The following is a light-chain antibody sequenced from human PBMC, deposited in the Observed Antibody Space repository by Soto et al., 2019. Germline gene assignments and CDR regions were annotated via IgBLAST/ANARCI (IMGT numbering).Light chain of an antibody. V-gene: IGKV3-20*01. CDR1: QSVSDHY. CDR2: GAS. Sequence: EVFLTQSPGTLSLSPGERATLSCRASQSVSDHYLAWYQQKPGQAPMLLIHGASSRATGIPERFSGSGSGTDFTLTISRLEPEDFAVYHCHQYGSSPLTFGQGTKVEI. J-gene: IGKJ1*01. CDR3: HQYGSSPLT.